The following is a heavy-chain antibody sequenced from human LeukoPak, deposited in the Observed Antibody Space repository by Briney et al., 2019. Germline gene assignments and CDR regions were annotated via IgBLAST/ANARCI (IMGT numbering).Heavy chain of an antibody. J-gene: IGHJ4*02. V-gene: IGHV3-33*01. CDR3: AREGYCSSTSCPFDY. CDR1: GFTFSSSG. CDR2: IWYDGSNK. Sequence: GGSLRLSCAASGFTFSSSGMHWVRQAPGKGLEWVAVIWYDGSNKYYADSVKGRFTISRDNSKNTLYLQMNSLRAEDTAVYYCAREGYCSSTSCPFDYWGQGTLVTVSS. D-gene: IGHD2-2*01.